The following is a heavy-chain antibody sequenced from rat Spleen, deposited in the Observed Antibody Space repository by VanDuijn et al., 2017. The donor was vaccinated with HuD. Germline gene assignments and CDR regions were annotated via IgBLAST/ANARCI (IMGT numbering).Heavy chain of an antibody. CDR3: ARQRTLYYFDY. CDR2: ITNTGGAT. D-gene: IGHD3-1*01. CDR1: GFPFNNYW. J-gene: IGHJ2*01. V-gene: IGHV5-31*01. Sequence: EVQLVESGGGLVQPGRSLRLSCVASGFPFNNYWMTWIRQAPRKGLEWIASITNTGGATYYRDSVKGRFIISRDNAKNSLYLQMDSLRSEDTATYYCARQRTLYYFDYWGQGVMVTVSS.